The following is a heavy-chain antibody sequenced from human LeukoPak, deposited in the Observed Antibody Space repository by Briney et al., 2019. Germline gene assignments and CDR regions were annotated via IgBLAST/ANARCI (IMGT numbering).Heavy chain of an antibody. CDR2: IYYSGST. CDR1: GGSISSSTYY. Sequence: SETLSLTCSVSGGSISSSTYYWGWIRQPPGKGLKWIGSIYYSGSTYYNPSLKSRVTISVDTSKNQFSLKLSSVTAADTAVYYCARDLLNHIEPYYYMDVWGKGTTVTVSS. D-gene: IGHD1-14*01. J-gene: IGHJ6*03. CDR3: ARDLLNHIEPYYYMDV. V-gene: IGHV4-39*07.